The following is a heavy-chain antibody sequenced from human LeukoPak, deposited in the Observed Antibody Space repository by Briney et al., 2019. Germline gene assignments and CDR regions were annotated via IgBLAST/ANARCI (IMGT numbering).Heavy chain of an antibody. D-gene: IGHD3-3*01. J-gene: IGHJ4*02. V-gene: IGHV1-2*02. CDR1: GYTFTGYY. Sequence: ASVKVSCKASGYTFTGYYMHRVRQAPGQGLEWMGWINPNSGGTNYAQKFQGRVTMTRDTSISTAYMELSRLRSDDTAVYYCARVYQYYDFWSGYLPIFDYWGQGTLVTVSS. CDR2: INPNSGGT. CDR3: ARVYQYYDFWSGYLPIFDY.